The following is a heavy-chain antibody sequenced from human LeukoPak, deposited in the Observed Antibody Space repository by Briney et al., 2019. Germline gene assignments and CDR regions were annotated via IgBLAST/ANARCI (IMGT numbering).Heavy chain of an antibody. J-gene: IGHJ4*02. CDR2: ITWNGGRT. Sequence: GGSLRLSCVASGFTYDDYGMSSVRQAPGKGLGWVSGITWNGGRTGYADSVECRLTISRHNAKNSLYLQMSRLRAEDTALYYCARARGYSIYDSMDYGGQGTLVIVSS. CDR1: GFTYDDYG. CDR3: ARARGYSIYDSMDY. V-gene: IGHV3-20*04. D-gene: IGHD5/OR15-5a*01.